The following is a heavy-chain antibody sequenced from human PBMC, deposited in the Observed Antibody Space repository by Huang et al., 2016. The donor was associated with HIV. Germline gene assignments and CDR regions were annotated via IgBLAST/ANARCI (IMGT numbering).Heavy chain of an antibody. CDR1: GGTFSSHV. CDR3: VRCVLAAGRDYSFYYYIDV. V-gene: IGHV1-69*13. D-gene: IGHD6-13*01. Sequence: QVQLVQSGAEVKKPGSSVKVSCTASGGTFSSHVISWVRQAPGQGLEWMGGFIPMFGRTDYAQKFQGRVTISADESTGTAYMALSGLRSDDTAVYYGVRCVLAAGRDYSFYYYIDVWGEGTTVTVSS. CDR2: FIPMFGRT. J-gene: IGHJ6*03.